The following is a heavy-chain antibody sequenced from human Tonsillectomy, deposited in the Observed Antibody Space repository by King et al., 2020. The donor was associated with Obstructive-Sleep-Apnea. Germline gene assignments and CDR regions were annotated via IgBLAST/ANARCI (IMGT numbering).Heavy chain of an antibody. CDR1: GYTFTTYY. CDR2: IHPNTGST. J-gene: IGHJ4*02. V-gene: IGHV1-46*01. D-gene: IGHD1-26*01. Sequence: VQLVESGAEVKKTGTSVRVSCKASGYTFTTYYIHCVRQSPGHGLEWMGQIHPNTGSTNYAQKFRDRITMSRDTSTGTLYLELYGLRSDDTAFYFCARDSSYYGPDYWGQGTLVTVSS. CDR3: ARDSSYYGPDY.